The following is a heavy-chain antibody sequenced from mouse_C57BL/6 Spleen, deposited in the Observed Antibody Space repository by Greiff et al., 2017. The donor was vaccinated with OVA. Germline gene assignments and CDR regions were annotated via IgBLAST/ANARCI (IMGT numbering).Heavy chain of an antibody. CDR1: GFSFNTYA. CDR2: IRSKSNKYAT. CDR3: VRPDYAMDY. V-gene: IGHV10-1*01. J-gene: IGHJ4*01. Sequence: EVHLVESGGGLVQPTGSLKLSCAASGFSFNTYAMNWVRQAPGKGLEWVARIRSKSNKYATYYADSVKDRFTISRDDSESMLYLQMNNLKTEDTAMYYCVRPDYAMDYWGQGTSVTVSS.